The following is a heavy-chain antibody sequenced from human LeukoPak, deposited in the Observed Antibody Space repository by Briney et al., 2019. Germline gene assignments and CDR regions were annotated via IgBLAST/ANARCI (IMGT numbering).Heavy chain of an antibody. D-gene: IGHD5-18*01. CDR1: GFTFSSYW. Sequence: HPGGSLRLSCAASGFTFSSYWMSWVRQAPGKGLEWVANIKQDGSEKYYVDSVKGRFTISRDNAKNSLHLQMNSLRAEDTAVYYCAREDLEITAMVDYWGQGTLVTVSS. CDR2: IKQDGSEK. CDR3: AREDLEITAMVDY. V-gene: IGHV3-7*01. J-gene: IGHJ4*02.